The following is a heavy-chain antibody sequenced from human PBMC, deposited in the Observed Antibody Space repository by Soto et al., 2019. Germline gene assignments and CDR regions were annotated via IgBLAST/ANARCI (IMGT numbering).Heavy chain of an antibody. J-gene: IGHJ6*02. V-gene: IGHV3-30*05. D-gene: IGHD1-1*01. CDR1: GFTLSRYG. CDR3: ARGAEHQLLSRDYFYGMDV. Sequence: QPVGSLRLSCAASGFTLSRYGMHWVRQAPGKGLEWVAVISFEGNTQYYADSVKGRFTISRDNSKDTLSLQIHSLRPEDTAVYYCARGAEHQLLSRDYFYGMDVWGQGTTVTVSS. CDR2: ISFEGNTQ.